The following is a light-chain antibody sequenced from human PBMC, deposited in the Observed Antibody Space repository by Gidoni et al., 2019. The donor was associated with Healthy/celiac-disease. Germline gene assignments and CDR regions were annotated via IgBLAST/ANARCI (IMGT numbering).Light chain of an antibody. Sequence: SSELTQDPSVSVALGQTVRITCQGDRLRSYYASWYQQKPGQAPVLVIYGKNNPPSGIPDLFSGSSSGNTASLTITGAQAEDEADYYCNSRDSSGNHLVFGGGTKLTVL. CDR1: RLRSYY. CDR2: GKN. J-gene: IGLJ2*01. CDR3: NSRDSSGNHLV. V-gene: IGLV3-19*01.